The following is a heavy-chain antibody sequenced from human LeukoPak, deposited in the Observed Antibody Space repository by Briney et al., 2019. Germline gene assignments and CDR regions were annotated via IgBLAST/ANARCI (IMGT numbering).Heavy chain of an antibody. D-gene: IGHD1-26*01. CDR3: ARGEGSHRLDY. V-gene: IGHV1-46*01. CDR2: INPSGGST. CDR1: GYTFTSYY. J-gene: IGHJ4*02. Sequence: ASVKVSCKASGYTFTSYYMHWVRQAPGQGLEWMGIINPSGGSTSYAQKFQGRVTMTRDMSTSTVYMEVSSLRSEDTAVYYCARGEGSHRLDYWGQGALVTVSS.